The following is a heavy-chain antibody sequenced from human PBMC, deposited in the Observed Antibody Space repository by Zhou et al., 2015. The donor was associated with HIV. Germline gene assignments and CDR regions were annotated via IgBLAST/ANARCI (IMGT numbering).Heavy chain of an antibody. V-gene: IGHV1-2*02. Sequence: QVQLVQSGAEVKKPGASVKVSCKAAGYSFTDYYIHWVRQAPGQRLEWMGWIKPNSGVPRYAQKFEGRVTMTRDTSISTAYMELSRLRSDDTAIYYCARDRVYYGSGREPAYWGQGTLVTVSS. CDR3: ARDRVYYGSGREPAY. CDR1: GYSFTDYY. CDR2: IKPNSGVP. J-gene: IGHJ4*02. D-gene: IGHD3-10*01.